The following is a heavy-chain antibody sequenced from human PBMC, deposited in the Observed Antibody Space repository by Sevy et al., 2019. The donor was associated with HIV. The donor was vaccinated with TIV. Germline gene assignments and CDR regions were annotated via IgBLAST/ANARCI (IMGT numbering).Heavy chain of an antibody. CDR3: ARPGGCIGGSCTADI. V-gene: IGHV1-2*06. Sequence: ASVKVSCKASGYTFDGSYIHWVRQAPGQGLEWMGRINPKSGGKNVAQQFQGRVTMTRDTSIITAYMELSRLRFDDTAVYFCARPGGCIGGSCTADIWGQGTMVTVSS. CDR2: INPKSGGK. CDR1: GYTFDGSY. D-gene: IGHD2-15*01. J-gene: IGHJ3*02.